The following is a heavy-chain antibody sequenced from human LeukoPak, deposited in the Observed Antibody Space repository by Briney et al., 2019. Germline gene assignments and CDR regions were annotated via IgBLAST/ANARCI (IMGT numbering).Heavy chain of an antibody. D-gene: IGHD2-21*02. Sequence: SRSLRLSCAASGFTFDDYAMHWVRQAPGKGLEWVSGISWNSGSIGYADSVKGRFTISRDNAKNSLYLQMNSLRAEDTALYYCAKPVVTANWYFDLWGRGTLVTVSS. CDR2: ISWNSGSI. J-gene: IGHJ2*01. CDR1: GFTFDDYA. CDR3: AKPVVTANWYFDL. V-gene: IGHV3-9*01.